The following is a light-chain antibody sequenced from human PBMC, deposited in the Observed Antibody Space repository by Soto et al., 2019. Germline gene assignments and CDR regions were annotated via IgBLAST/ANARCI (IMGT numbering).Light chain of an antibody. Sequence: EIVLTQSPGTLSLSPGERATLSCRASQSVSSNLAWYQQKPGQAPRLLIYGASTRATGIPARFSGSGSGTEFTLTISSLQSEDFAVCYCQQYNNWPHTFGQGTKVDIK. CDR3: QQYNNWPHT. CDR2: GAS. CDR1: QSVSSN. V-gene: IGKV3-15*01. J-gene: IGKJ2*01.